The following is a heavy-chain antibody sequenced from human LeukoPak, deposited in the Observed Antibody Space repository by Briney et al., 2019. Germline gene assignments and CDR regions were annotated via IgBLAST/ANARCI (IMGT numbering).Heavy chain of an antibody. V-gene: IGHV4-38-2*02. Sequence: PSETLSLTCTVSGYSISSGYYWGWIRQPPGKGLEWIGSIYHSGSTYCNPSLKSRVTISVDTSKNQFSLKLSSVTAADTAVYYCARGSWWSDYWGQGTLVTVSS. J-gene: IGHJ4*02. CDR3: ARGSWWSDY. D-gene: IGHD2-15*01. CDR1: GYSISSGYY. CDR2: IYHSGST.